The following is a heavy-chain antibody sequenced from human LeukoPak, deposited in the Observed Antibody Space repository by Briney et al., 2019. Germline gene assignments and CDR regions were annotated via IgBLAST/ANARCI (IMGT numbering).Heavy chain of an antibody. Sequence: SETLSLTCTVSGCTISSNSYHWVWIRQPPGKGLVWLGSISYSGSTYYHPSLKSRVTISVDTSKNQSSLKLSSVTAADTAVYYCARSVDSLLNFDYWGQGTLV. D-gene: IGHD3-22*01. V-gene: IGHV4-39*01. CDR1: GCTISSNSYH. CDR3: ARSVDSLLNFDY. J-gene: IGHJ4*02. CDR2: ISYSGST.